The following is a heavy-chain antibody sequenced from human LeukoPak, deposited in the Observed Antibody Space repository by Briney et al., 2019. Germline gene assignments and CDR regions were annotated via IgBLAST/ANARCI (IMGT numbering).Heavy chain of an antibody. V-gene: IGHV1-46*01. Sequence: EASVKVSCKASGYTFTSYYMHWVRQAPGQGLEWMGIINPSGGSTSYAQKFQGRVTMTRDTSTSTVYMELSSLRSEDTAVYYCARAKTTYYYDSSGYSNSMDVWGQGTTVTVSS. CDR3: ARAKTTYYYDSSGYSNSMDV. CDR1: GYTFTSYY. CDR2: INPSGGST. J-gene: IGHJ6*02. D-gene: IGHD3-22*01.